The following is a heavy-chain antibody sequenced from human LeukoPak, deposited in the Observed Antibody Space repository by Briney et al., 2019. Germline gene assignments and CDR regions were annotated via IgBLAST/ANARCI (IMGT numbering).Heavy chain of an antibody. J-gene: IGHJ4*02. D-gene: IGHD1-26*01. CDR2: IDPSDSYT. CDR3: ARQEYSGSYYVY. CDR1: GXSFSNYW. V-gene: IGHV5-10-1*01. Sequence: GESLKISCKGSGXSFSNYWNSWVRQMPGKGLEWMGRIDPSDSYTNYSPSFQGHVTISADKSISTAYLQWNSLKASDTAIYYCARQEYSGSYYVYWGQGTLVTVSS.